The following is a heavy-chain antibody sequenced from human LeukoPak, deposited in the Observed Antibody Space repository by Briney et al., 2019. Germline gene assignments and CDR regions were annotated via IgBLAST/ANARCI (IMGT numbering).Heavy chain of an antibody. CDR2: ISYDGSIK. Sequence: GRSLRLSCAASGFPFSSYSIHWVRQAPGKGLEGVAVISYDGSIKYYADSVKGRFTISRDNSKNTLLLQLNSLKAEDTAVYYCARDLGRSGIGVVIYWYFDLWGRGTLVTVSS. J-gene: IGHJ2*01. CDR1: GFPFSSYS. CDR3: ARDLGRSGIGVVIYWYFDL. V-gene: IGHV3-30-3*01. D-gene: IGHD3-22*01.